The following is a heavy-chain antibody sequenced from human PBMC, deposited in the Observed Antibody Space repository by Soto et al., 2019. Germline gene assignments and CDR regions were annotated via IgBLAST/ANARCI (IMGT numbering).Heavy chain of an antibody. D-gene: IGHD1-26*01. V-gene: IGHV1-8*01. CDR1: GYTFTSYD. CDR2: MNPNSGNT. CDR3: ARAGSPTSTYYYYGMDV. Sequence: ASVKVSCKASGYTFTSYDINWVRQATGQGLEWMGWMNPNSGNTGYAQKFQGRVTMTRNTSISTAYMELSSLRSEDTAVYYCARAGSPTSTYYYYGMDVWGQGTMVTVSS. J-gene: IGHJ6*02.